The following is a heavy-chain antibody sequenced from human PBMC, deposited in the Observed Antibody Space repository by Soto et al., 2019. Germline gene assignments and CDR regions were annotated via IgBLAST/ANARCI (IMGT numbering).Heavy chain of an antibody. CDR3: ARGNSDIVVVVADFGENWFDP. CDR2: IYYSGST. D-gene: IGHD2-15*01. Sequence: SETLSLTCTVSGGSISSSSYYWGWIRQPPGKGLEWIGSIYYSGSTYYNPSLKSRVTISVDTSKNQFSLKLSSVAAADTAVYYCARGNSDIVVVVADFGENWFDPWGQGTLVTVSS. CDR1: GGSISSSSYY. V-gene: IGHV4-39*01. J-gene: IGHJ5*02.